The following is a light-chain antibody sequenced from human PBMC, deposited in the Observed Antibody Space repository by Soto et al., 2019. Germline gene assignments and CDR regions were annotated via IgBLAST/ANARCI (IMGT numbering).Light chain of an antibody. J-gene: IGLJ2*01. CDR1: SSDVGGYNY. CDR2: NVS. CDR3: SSFTSTTTVL. V-gene: IGLV2-14*01. Sequence: QSVLTQPASVSGSPGQSITISCTGTSSDVGGYNYVSWYQRHPGKAPKLMIYNVSNRPSGVSNRFSGSKSGNTAFLTISGLEAEDEGHYYCSSFTSTTTVLFGGGTKLTVL.